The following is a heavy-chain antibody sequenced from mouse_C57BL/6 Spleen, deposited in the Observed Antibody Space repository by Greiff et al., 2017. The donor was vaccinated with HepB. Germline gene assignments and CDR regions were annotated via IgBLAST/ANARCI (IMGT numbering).Heavy chain of an antibody. V-gene: IGHV5-6*01. J-gene: IGHJ1*03. CDR2: ISSGGSYT. D-gene: IGHD2-4*01. CDR1: GFTFSSYG. CDR3: ARGGNYDYNWYFDV. Sequence: DVHLVESGGDLVKPGGSLKLSCAASGFTFSSYGMSWVRQTPDKRLEWVATISSGGSYTYYPDSVKGRFTISRDNAKNTLYLQMSSLKSEDTAMYYCARGGNYDYNWYFDVWGTGTTVTVSS.